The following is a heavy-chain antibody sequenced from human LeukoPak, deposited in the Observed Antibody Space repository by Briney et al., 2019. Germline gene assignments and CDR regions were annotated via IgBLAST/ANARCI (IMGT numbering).Heavy chain of an antibody. D-gene: IGHD2-2*01. CDR3: ASSLGVVGSFDY. CDR2: IYSGGST. V-gene: IGHV3-53*01. CDR1: GFSVSSNY. Sequence: PGGSLRLSCAVSGFSVSSNYMSWVREARGKGLEWVSVIYSGGSTYYADSVKGRFTISGDNSKNTLYLQMNSLRAEDTAVYYCASSLGVVGSFDYWGQGTLVTVSS. J-gene: IGHJ4*02.